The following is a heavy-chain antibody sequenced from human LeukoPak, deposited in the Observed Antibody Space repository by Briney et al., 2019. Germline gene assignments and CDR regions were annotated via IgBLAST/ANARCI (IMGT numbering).Heavy chain of an antibody. J-gene: IGHJ4*02. CDR3: ARPSSIAARPPNFDY. V-gene: IGHV3-30-3*01. CDR1: GFTFSSYA. CDR2: ISYDGSNK. D-gene: IGHD6-6*01. Sequence: PGGSLRLSCAASGFTFSSYAMHWVRQAPGKGLEWVAVISYDGSNKYYADSVKGRFTISRDNSKNTLYLQMNSLRAEDTAVYYCARPSSIAARPPNFDYWGQGTLVTVSS.